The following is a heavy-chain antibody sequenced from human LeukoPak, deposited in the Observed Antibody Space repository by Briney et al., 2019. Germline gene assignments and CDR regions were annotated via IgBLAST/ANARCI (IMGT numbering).Heavy chain of an antibody. J-gene: IGHJ3*01. CDR3: AKRSGFP. V-gene: IGHV3-30*02. CDR1: GFTFSSYG. Sequence: GGSLRLSCAASGFTFSSYGMHWVRQALGKGLERVAFIRYDGSNKYYVDSVKGRFTISRDNSKNTLYLQMNSLRAEDTAVYYGAKRSGFPWGQGTMVTVSS. CDR2: IRYDGSNK.